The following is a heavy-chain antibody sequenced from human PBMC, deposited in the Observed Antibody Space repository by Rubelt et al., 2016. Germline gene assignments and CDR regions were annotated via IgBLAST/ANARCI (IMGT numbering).Heavy chain of an antibody. CDR3: ARSWRVGWELRWFDY. V-gene: IGHV1-2*02. J-gene: IGHJ4*02. D-gene: IGHD1-26*01. Sequence: QVQLVQSGAEVKKPGASVKVSCKASGYTFTSYYMHWVRQAPGQGLEWMGWINPNSGGTNYAQKFQGRVTMNRDTSIRTAYMELSRLRFDDTAVYYCARSWRVGWELRWFDYWGQGTLVTVSS. CDR2: INPNSGGT. CDR1: GYTFTSYY.